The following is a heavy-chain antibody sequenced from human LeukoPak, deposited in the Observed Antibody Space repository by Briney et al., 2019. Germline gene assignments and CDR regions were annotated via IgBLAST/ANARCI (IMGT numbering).Heavy chain of an antibody. CDR2: IKQDGSEK. CDR1: GFTFSSYW. J-gene: IGHJ6*03. V-gene: IGHV3-7*03. Sequence: GGSLRLSCAASGFTFSSYWMSWVRQAPGKGLEWVANIKQDGSEKYYVDSVKGRFTISRDNAKNSLYLQMNSLRAEDTAVYYCARDDCSGGTCYHFGDYMDVWGKGTTVTVSS. D-gene: IGHD2-15*01. CDR3: ARDDCSGGTCYHFGDYMDV.